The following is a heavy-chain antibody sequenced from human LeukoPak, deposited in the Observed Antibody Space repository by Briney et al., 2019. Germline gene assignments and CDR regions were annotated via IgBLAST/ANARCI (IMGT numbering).Heavy chain of an antibody. J-gene: IGHJ5*02. CDR1: GDTFSNNY. CDR3: ARGYRKVRDLIPFDP. CDR2: IHPSGGST. Sequence: ASVKVSCKASGDTFSNNYVQWVRQAPGQGLEWMGIIHPSGGSTTYAQKLQGRVTMTTDTSTSTAYMELRSLRSDDTAVYYCARGYRKVRDLIPFDPWGQGTLVTVSS. V-gene: IGHV1-46*01. D-gene: IGHD3-10*01.